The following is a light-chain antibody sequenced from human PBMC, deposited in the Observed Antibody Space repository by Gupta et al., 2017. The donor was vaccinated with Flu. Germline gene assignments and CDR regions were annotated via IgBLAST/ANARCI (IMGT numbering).Light chain of an antibody. CDR1: QSLVYKNGITY. CDR3: RRGTHPWT. J-gene: IGKJ2*02. CDR2: EVS. Sequence: DVVMSQSPLSLSVTLGQAASISCRSSQSLVYKNGITYLTWFQQRPVQSPRRLIYEVSTRDSGVPDRFSRSGSVNDFTLKSSRVEAEHVRVYSCRRGTHPWTFGQGTRLEI. V-gene: IGKV2-30*01.